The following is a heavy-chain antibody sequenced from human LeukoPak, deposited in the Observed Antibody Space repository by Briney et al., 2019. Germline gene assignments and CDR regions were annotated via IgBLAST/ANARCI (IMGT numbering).Heavy chain of an antibody. CDR2: IWYDGSNK. D-gene: IGHD1-1*01. CDR1: GFTFSSYG. V-gene: IGHV3-30*02. Sequence: PGGSLRLSCAASGFTFSSYGTHWVRQAPGKGLEWVAVIWYDGSNKYHADSVKGRFTISRDNSKNTLYLQMNSLRAEDTAVYYCAKTGTTGYFDYWGQGTLVTVSS. J-gene: IGHJ4*02. CDR3: AKTGTTGYFDY.